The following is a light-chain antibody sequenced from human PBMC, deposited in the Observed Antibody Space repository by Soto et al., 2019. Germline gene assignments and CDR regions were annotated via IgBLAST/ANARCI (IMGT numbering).Light chain of an antibody. CDR3: PEYSSPHVP. J-gene: IGKJ4*01. CDR1: QGVRNTY. CDR2: GVS. Sequence: ENVLVQSPGTLSLSPVERATLSCRASQGVRNTYLAWYQQKPGQAPRLLIYGVSSRATVIPDRFSASGSGTDFTHTISRRGSEQFAVDYSPEYSSPHVPYGGRTKVDIK. V-gene: IGKV3-20*01.